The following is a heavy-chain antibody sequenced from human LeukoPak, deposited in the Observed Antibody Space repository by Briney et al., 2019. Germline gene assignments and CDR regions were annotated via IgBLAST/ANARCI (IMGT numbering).Heavy chain of an antibody. J-gene: IGHJ4*02. Sequence: PGGSLRLSCAASGFTFSSYAMSWVRQAPGKGLEWVSAISNSGGSTFYADSVKGRFTISRDNSKSTLYLEMNSLRAEDTAVYYCAKDSYGSGSFYYFDYWGQGTLVTVSS. CDR2: ISNSGGST. CDR3: AKDSYGSGSFYYFDY. D-gene: IGHD3-10*01. V-gene: IGHV3-23*01. CDR1: GFTFSSYA.